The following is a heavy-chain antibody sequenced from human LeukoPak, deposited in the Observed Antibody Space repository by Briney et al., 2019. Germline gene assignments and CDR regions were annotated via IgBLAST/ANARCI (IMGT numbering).Heavy chain of an antibody. Sequence: PSETLSLTCTVSGGSISSSSYYWGWIRQPPGKGLEWIGSIYYSGSTYYNPSLKSRVTISVDTSKNQFSLKLSSVTAADTAVYYCARRSSGYCYVWFDPWGQGTLVTVSS. CDR3: ARRSSGYCYVWFDP. V-gene: IGHV4-39*01. CDR2: IYYSGST. CDR1: GGSISSSSYY. J-gene: IGHJ5*02. D-gene: IGHD3-22*01.